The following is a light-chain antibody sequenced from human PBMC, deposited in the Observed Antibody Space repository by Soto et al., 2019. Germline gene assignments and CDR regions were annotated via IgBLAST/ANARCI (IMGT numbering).Light chain of an antibody. J-gene: IGKJ1*01. V-gene: IGKV3-15*01. CDR1: QSINTN. Sequence: EVVMTQSPATLSVSPGERVTLSCRATQSINTNLAWYQQKPGQAPRLLIYGASTRATGIPARCSGSGSGTEFTLSIAGLEAEQSAVYYCQQYNNWAPWTFGQGTKVAIK. CDR3: QQYNNWAPWT. CDR2: GAS.